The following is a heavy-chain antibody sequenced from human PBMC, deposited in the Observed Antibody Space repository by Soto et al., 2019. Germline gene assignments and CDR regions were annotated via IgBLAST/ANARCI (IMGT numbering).Heavy chain of an antibody. CDR3: ATPSSSLGTLRALDGLDI. V-gene: IGHV3-23*01. D-gene: IGHD6-13*01. Sequence: EVQLLESGGGLVQPGGSLRLSCAASGFTFSTDAMSWVRQAPGKGLEWVSAITGSGGSTYYADSVNGRFTISRDNSKNALYRERSSRRADATAVYYCATPSSSLGTLRALDGLDIWGQGTVVTVS. CDR1: GFTFSTDA. J-gene: IGHJ3*02. CDR2: ITGSGGST.